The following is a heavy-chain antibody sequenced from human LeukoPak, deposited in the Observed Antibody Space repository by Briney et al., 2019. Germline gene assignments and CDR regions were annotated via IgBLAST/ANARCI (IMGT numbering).Heavy chain of an antibody. J-gene: IGHJ4*02. CDR3: AKQYCSGGSCHFDY. Sequence: GGSLTLSCAASGFTFSDYYMSWIRQAPGKGLEWVSYISGSSTYTDYADSVKGRLTISRDNAKNSLYLQMNSLRAEDTAVYYCAKQYCSGGSCHFDYWGQGNLVSVSS. CDR2: ISGSSTYT. CDR1: GFTFSDYY. V-gene: IGHV3-11*06. D-gene: IGHD2-15*01.